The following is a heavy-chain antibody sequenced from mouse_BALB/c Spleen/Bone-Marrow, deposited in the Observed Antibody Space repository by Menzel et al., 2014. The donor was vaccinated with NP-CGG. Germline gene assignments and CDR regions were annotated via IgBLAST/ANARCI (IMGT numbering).Heavy chain of an antibody. CDR2: INPDSSTI. CDR3: ARQGYYGYCAY. Sequence: EVKVEESGGGLVQPGGSLKLSCAASGFDFSRYWMSWVRQAPGKGLEWIGEINPDSSTINYTPSLKDKFIISRDNAKNTLYLQMSKVRSEDTALYYCARQGYYGYCAYWGQGTLVTVSA. CDR1: GFDFSRYW. D-gene: IGHD1-2*01. J-gene: IGHJ3*01. V-gene: IGHV4-1*02.